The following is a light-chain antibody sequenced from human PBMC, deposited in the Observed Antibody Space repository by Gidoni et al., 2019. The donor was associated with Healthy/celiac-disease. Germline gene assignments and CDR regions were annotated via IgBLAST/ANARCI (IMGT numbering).Light chain of an antibody. CDR2: LGS. CDR1: QSLLHSNGYNY. V-gene: IGKV2-28*01. CDR3: MQALQGT. J-gene: IGKJ5*01. Sequence: DIVMTQSPLSLPVTPGEPASISCRSSQSLLHSNGYNYLDWYLQKPGQSPQLLIYLGSNRASGVPDRFSGSGSGTDFTLKISRVEAEDVGVYYCMQALQGTFXQXTRLEIK.